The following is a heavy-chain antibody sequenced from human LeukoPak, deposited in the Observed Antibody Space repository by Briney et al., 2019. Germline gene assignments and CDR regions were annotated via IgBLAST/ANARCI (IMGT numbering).Heavy chain of an antibody. D-gene: IGHD4-17*01. CDR1: GFTFSSNY. Sequence: GGSLRLSCAASGFTFSSNYMSWVRQAPGKGLEWVSVIYSGGSTYYADSVEGRFTTSRDNSKNTLYLQMNSLRAEDTAVYYCARSYGDYYYYYMDVWGKGTTVTASS. J-gene: IGHJ6*03. CDR3: ARSYGDYYYYYMDV. V-gene: IGHV3-53*01. CDR2: IYSGGST.